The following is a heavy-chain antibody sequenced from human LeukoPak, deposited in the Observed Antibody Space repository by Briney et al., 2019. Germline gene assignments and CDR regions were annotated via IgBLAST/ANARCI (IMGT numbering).Heavy chain of an antibody. D-gene: IGHD1-26*01. CDR3: ASPDIVGATLFFWGAFDI. CDR2: IKQDGSEK. V-gene: IGHV3-7*01. Sequence: PGGSLRLSCAASGFTFSSYWMSWVRQAPGKGLEWVANIKQDGSEKYYVDSVKGRFTISRDNAKNSLYLQMNSLRAEDTAVYYCASPDIVGATLFFWGAFDIWGQGTMVTVSS. J-gene: IGHJ3*02. CDR1: GFTFSSYW.